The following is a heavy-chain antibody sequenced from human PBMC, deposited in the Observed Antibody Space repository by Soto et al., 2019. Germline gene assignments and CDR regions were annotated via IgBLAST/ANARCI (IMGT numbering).Heavy chain of an antibody. Sequence: GGSLRLSCAASGFTFSSYGMHWVRQAPGKGLEWVAVISYDGSNKYYADSVKGRFTISRDNSKNTLYLQMNSLRAEDTAVYYCAKDPMVRGVIMDYYYGMDVWGQGTTVTVSS. V-gene: IGHV3-30*18. CDR3: AKDPMVRGVIMDYYYGMDV. CDR1: GFTFSSYG. J-gene: IGHJ6*02. CDR2: ISYDGSNK. D-gene: IGHD3-10*01.